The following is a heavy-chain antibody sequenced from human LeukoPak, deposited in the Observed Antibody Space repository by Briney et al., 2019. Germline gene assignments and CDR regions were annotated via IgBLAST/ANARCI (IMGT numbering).Heavy chain of an antibody. D-gene: IGHD3-3*01. CDR1: GFTISSYE. V-gene: IGHV3-48*03. CDR3: ARDSGYYRSFDY. J-gene: IGHJ4*02. Sequence: GGSQRLSCAASGFTISSYEMNWVRQAPGKGLEWVSYISSSGSTIYYADSVKGRFTISRDNAKNSLYLQMNSLRAEDTAVYYCARDSGYYRSFDYWGQGTLVTVSS. CDR2: ISSSGSTI.